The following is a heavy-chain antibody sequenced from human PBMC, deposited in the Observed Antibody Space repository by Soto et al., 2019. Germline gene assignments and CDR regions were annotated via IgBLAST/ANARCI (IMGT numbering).Heavy chain of an antibody. J-gene: IGHJ4*02. CDR1: RGSVSSNNW. V-gene: IGHV4-4*02. CDR2: IYQTGTT. CDR3: ARRKALSGTAGAPGD. Sequence: QVQLQESGPGLVKPSGTLSLTCGVSRGSVSSNNWWTWVRQPPGKGLEWIGEIYQTGTTNYNPSLRSRVFISLGTSNKHSSPKLTYVTAAYTAVYYCARRKALSGTAGAPGDWGEGTLVIVSS. D-gene: IGHD6-13*01.